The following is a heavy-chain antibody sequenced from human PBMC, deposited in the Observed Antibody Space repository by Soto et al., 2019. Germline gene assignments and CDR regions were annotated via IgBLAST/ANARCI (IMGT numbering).Heavy chain of an antibody. J-gene: IGHJ6*02. V-gene: IGHV1-69*13. D-gene: IGHD3-10*01. CDR1: GGTFSSYA. CDR2: IIPIFGTA. Sequence: SVKVSCKASGGTFSSYAISWVRQAPGQGLEWMGGIIPIFGTANYAQKFQGRVTITADESASTAYMELSSLRSEDTAVYYCARGSITMVRGVINYYYYGMDVWGQGTMVTVSS. CDR3: ARGSITMVRGVINYYYYGMDV.